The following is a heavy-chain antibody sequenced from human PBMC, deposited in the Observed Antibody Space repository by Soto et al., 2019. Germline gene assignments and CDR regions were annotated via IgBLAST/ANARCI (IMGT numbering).Heavy chain of an antibody. CDR2: ISGSGGST. Sequence: GGSLRLSCAASGFTFSSYAMSWVRQAPGKGLEWVSAISGSGGSTYYADSVKGRFTISRDNSKNTLYLQMNSLRAEDTAVYYCAKSYLYYYYYGMDVWGQGTTVTVSS. CDR1: GFTFSSYA. V-gene: IGHV3-23*01. CDR3: AKSYLYYYYYGMDV. J-gene: IGHJ6*02.